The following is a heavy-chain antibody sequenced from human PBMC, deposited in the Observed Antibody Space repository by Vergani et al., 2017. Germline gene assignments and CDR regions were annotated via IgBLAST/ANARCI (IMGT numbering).Heavy chain of an antibody. CDR2: IYYSGST. CDR3: ARGWLGLWFGGLSRFDP. J-gene: IGHJ5*02. Sequence: QVQLQESGPGLVKPSQTLSLTCTVSGGSISSGGYYWSWIRQHPGKGLEWIGSIYYSGSTYYNPSLKSRVTISVDTSKNQFSLKLSSVTAADTAVYYCARGWLGLWFGGLSRFDPWGQGTLVTVSS. D-gene: IGHD3-10*01. V-gene: IGHV4-31*03. CDR1: GGSISSGGYY.